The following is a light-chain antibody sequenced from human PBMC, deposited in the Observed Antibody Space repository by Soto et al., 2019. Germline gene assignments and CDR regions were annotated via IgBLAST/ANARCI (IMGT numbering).Light chain of an antibody. V-gene: IGLV2-23*01. J-gene: IGLJ2*01. CDR1: SSDVGSYNL. Sequence: QSALTQPASVSGSPGQSITISCTGTSSDVGSYNLVSWYQQHPGKAPKLMIYEGSKRHSGVSNRFSGSKSGNTASLTISGLQAEDEADYYCCSYAGSSTPHVVFGGGTKLTVL. CDR3: CSYAGSSTPHVV. CDR2: EGS.